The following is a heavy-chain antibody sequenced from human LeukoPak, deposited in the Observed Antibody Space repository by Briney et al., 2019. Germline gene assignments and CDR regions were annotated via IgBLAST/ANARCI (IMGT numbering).Heavy chain of an antibody. J-gene: IGHJ4*02. CDR1: GGSISSYY. CDR3: AGRLAYCGGDCYPSLDY. V-gene: IGHV4-4*07. Sequence: PSETLSLTCTVSGGSISSYYWSWIRQPAGKGLEWIGRIYTSGSTNYNPSLKSRVTMSVDTSKNQFSLKLSSVTAADTAVYYCAGRLAYCGGDCYPSLDYWGQGTLVTVSS. D-gene: IGHD2-21*02. CDR2: IYTSGST.